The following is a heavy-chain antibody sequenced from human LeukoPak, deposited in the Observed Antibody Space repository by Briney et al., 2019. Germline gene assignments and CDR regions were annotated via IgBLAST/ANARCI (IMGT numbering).Heavy chain of an antibody. CDR1: GYTLTSYG. CDR3: ARDLRGGSYYLDS. Sequence: GASVKVPCKASGYTLTSYGISWVRQAPGQGLEWMGWISTHNGNTKYAQKVQGRVTMTTDTSTSTVYMELRSLRYDDTAVYYCARDLRGGSYYLDSWGQGTLVTVSS. D-gene: IGHD1-26*01. V-gene: IGHV1-18*01. CDR2: ISTHNGNT. J-gene: IGHJ4*02.